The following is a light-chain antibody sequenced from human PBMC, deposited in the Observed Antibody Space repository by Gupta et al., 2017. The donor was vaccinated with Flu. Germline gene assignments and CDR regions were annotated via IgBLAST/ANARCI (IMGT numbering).Light chain of an antibody. J-gene: IGLJ1*01. CDR1: NFGGKS. Sequence: SYVLPQPPSVSVPPGKTARITCGGNNFGGKSVPWYRQHPGQAPGLVVYDDNDRPSGIHERFSSTNAGNTATLTISRVEAGDEADYYCEGWDSSSDYVFASGTKVTVL. V-gene: IGLV3-21*03. CDR2: DDN. CDR3: EGWDSSSDYV.